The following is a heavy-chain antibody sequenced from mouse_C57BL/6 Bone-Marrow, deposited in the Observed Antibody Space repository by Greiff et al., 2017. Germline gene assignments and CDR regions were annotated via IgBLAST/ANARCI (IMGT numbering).Heavy chain of an antibody. CDR2: VYPYNGGT. D-gene: IGHD1-1*01. V-gene: IGHV1-36*01. J-gene: IGHJ2*01. CDR1: GFTFTDYY. CDR3: ARSSLYYYGSSPLYC. Sequence: EVQLQQSGPVLVKPGPSVKISCKASGFTFTDYYMHWVKQSHGKSLEWIGLVYPYNGGTSYNQKFKGKATLTVDTSSSTAYMELNSLTSEDAAVYYCARSSLYYYGSSPLYCWGQGTTLTVSS.